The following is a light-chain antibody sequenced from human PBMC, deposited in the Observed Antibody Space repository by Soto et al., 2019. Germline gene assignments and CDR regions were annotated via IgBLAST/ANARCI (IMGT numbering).Light chain of an antibody. CDR2: DVI. J-gene: IGLJ1*01. CDR3: TSYTSSSSYG. Sequence: QSALTQPASVSGSPGQSITIYCSGTSSDVGGYNFVSWFQQHPDKVPKLLIYDVINRPSGISNRFSGSKSGNTASLTISGLQAEDEADYYCTSYTSSSSYGFGTGTKVTVL. CDR1: SSDVGGYNF. V-gene: IGLV2-14*01.